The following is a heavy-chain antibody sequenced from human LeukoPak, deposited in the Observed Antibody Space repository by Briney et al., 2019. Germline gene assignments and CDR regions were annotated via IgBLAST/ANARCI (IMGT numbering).Heavy chain of an antibody. V-gene: IGHV3-21*01. D-gene: IGHD1-1*01. J-gene: IGHJ4*02. CDR1: GFTFSSYS. CDR3: ARDGTGYYYFDY. CDR2: ISSSRSYI. Sequence: GSLRLSCAASGFTFSSYSMNWVRQAPGKGLEWVSSISSSRSYIYYADSVKGRFTISRDNAKNSLYLQMNSLRAENTAVYYCARDGTGYYYFDYWGQGTLVTVSS.